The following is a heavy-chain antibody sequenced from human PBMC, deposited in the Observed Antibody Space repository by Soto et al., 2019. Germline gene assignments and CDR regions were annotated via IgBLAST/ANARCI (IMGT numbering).Heavy chain of an antibody. D-gene: IGHD3-16*02. J-gene: IGHJ4*02. V-gene: IGHV4-34*01. CDR3: ARAYVWGSYRPYYFDY. CDR1: GGSFSGYY. Sequence: PSETLSLTCAVYGGSFSGYYWSWIRQPPGKGLEWIGEINHSGSTNYNPSLKSRVTISVDTSKNQFSLKLSSVTAADTAVYYCARAYVWGSYRPYYFDYWGQGTLVTVSS. CDR2: INHSGST.